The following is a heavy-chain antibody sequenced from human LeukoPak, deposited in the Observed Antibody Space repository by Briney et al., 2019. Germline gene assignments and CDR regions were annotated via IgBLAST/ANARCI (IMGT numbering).Heavy chain of an antibody. CDR1: GGTFSSYA. J-gene: IGHJ4*02. V-gene: IGHV1-69*04. CDR2: IIPILGIA. D-gene: IGHD6-13*01. CDR3: ARDLLRSSWYGRPIDY. Sequence: SVKVSCKASGGTFSSYAISWVRQAPGQGLEWMGRIIPILGIANYAQKFQGRVTITADKSTSTAYMELSSLRSEDTAVYYCARDLLRSSWYGRPIDYWGQGTLVTVSS.